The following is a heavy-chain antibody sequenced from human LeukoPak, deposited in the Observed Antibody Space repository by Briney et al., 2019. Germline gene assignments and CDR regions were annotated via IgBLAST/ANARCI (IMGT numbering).Heavy chain of an antibody. V-gene: IGHV3-9*01. J-gene: IGHJ4*02. CDR3: AGTPRRSYCSSTSCPRDY. CDR1: GFTFSSFA. D-gene: IGHD2-2*01. CDR2: ISWNSGSI. Sequence: QTGGSLRLSGAASGFTFSSFAMSWVRQAPGKGLEWVSGISWNSGSIGYADSVKGRFTISRDNAKNSLYLQMNSLRVEDTALYYCAGTPRRSYCSSTSCPRDYWGQGTLVTVSS.